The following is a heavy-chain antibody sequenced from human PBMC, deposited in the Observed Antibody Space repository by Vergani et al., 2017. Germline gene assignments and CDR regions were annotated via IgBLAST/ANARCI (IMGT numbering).Heavy chain of an antibody. V-gene: IGHV3-33*01. J-gene: IGHJ5*02. D-gene: IGHD3-22*01. CDR2: IWYDGSNK. CDR3: ARDRRYYDSSGYSENWFDP. CDR1: GFTFSSYG. Sequence: QVQLVESGGGVVQPGRSLRLSCAASGFTFSSYGMHWVRQAPGKGLEWVAVIWYDGSNKYYADSVKGRFTISRDNAKNSLYLQMNSLRAEDTAVYYCARDRRYYDSSGYSENWFDPWGQGTLVTVSS.